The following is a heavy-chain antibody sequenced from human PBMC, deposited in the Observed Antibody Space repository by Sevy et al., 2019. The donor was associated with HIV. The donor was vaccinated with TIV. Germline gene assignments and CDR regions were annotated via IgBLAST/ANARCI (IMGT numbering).Heavy chain of an antibody. CDR2: ISYDGKNE. D-gene: IGHD6-13*01. V-gene: IGHV3-30*18. J-gene: IGHJ4*02. CDR1: GFTFYNYG. CDR3: AKDRSGSWSVDY. Sequence: GGSLRLSCAGSGFTFYNYGIHWVRQAPDKGLEWVTMISYDGKNENYADSVKGRFTISRDNSKNTVYLQMNSLRPDDTAIYYCAKDRSGSWSVDYWGQGTLVTVSS.